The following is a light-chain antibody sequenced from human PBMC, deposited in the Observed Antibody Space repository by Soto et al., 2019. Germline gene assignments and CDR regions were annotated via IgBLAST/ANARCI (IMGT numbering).Light chain of an antibody. CDR1: QSVSSTY. V-gene: IGKV3-20*01. Sequence: ESVLTQSPGTLSLSPGERATLSCRASQSVSSTYLAWYQQKPGQSPRLLIHGASSRATGIPDRFSGSGSGTDCTLTINRLEPEDFAVYYCHQYGISPPVTFGQGTRLEIK. CDR2: GAS. CDR3: HQYGISPPVT. J-gene: IGKJ5*01.